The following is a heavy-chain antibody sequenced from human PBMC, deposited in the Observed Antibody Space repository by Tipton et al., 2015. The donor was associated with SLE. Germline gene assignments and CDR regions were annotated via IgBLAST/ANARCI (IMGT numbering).Heavy chain of an antibody. J-gene: IGHJ6*02. V-gene: IGHV4-34*01. D-gene: IGHD3-10*01. CDR2: INHSGST. CDR3: ARGPGYYGSGPMVGMDV. Sequence: TLSLTCAVYGGSFSGYYWSWIRQPPGKGLEWIGEINHSGSTNYNPSLKSRVTISVDTSKNQFSLKLSSVTAADTAVYYCARGPGYYGSGPMVGMDVWGQGTTVTVSS. CDR1: GGSFSGYY.